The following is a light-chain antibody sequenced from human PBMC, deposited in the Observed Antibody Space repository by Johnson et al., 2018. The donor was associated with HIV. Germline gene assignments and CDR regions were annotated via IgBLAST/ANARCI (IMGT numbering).Light chain of an antibody. V-gene: IGLV1-51*02. Sequence: QFVLTQPPSASAAPGQKVTISCSGSSSNIGNNYVSWYQHLPGTAPKLLIYENNKRPSGIPDRFSGSKSGTSATLGITGLQTGDEADYYCGTWDSSLSAYVVGTGTKVTVL. CDR3: GTWDSSLSAYV. J-gene: IGLJ1*01. CDR2: ENN. CDR1: SSNIGNNY.